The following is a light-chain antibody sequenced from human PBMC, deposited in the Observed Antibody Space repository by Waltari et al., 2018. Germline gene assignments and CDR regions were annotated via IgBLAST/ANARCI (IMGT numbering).Light chain of an antibody. J-gene: IGKJ2*01. V-gene: IGKV3-15*01. CDR1: QGVSSN. Sequence: IVMTQSPATLSVSPGERATLPCRASQGVSSNVAWYQQKPGQSPRLLIYGASTRATGIPGRFSGSRSGTEFTLTISSLQSEDFGVYYCQQYNDWPPYTFGQGTNLEIK. CDR3: QQYNDWPPYT. CDR2: GAS.